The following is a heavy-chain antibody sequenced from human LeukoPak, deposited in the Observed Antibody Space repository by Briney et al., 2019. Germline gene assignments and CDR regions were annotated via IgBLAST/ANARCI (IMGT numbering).Heavy chain of an antibody. CDR3: AKGHGRLLWYEELLSEVYFDY. J-gene: IGHJ4*02. D-gene: IGHD3-10*01. Sequence: GTSLRLSCTASGFPFSSYSMHWVRQAPGKGLEWVAAISNDGSSKYYADPVKGRFTISRDNSKNTLYLQMNSLRAEDTAVYYCAKGHGRLLWYEELLSEVYFDYWGQGTLVTVSS. CDR2: ISNDGSSK. V-gene: IGHV3-30*01. CDR1: GFPFSSYS.